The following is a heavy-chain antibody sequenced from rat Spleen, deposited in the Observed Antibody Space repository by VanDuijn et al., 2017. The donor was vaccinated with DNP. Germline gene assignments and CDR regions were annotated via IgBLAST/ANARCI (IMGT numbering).Heavy chain of an antibody. CDR3: TRFHTTGMTWFAY. D-gene: IGHD1-7*01. V-gene: IGHV2S12*01. J-gene: IGHJ3*01. Sequence: QVRLRESGPGLVQPSHTLSLTCTVSGFSLTSYAVSWVRQPPGKGLEWIAAISSGENTYYNPALKSRLSSSRDTSKSQVFLKMNSLQTEDTAIYFCTRFHTTGMTWFAYWGQGTLVTVSS. CDR1: GFSLTSYA. CDR2: ISSGENT.